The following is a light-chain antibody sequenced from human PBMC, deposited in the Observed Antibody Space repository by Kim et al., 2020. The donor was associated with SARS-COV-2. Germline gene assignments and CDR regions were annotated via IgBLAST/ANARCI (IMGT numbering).Light chain of an antibody. J-gene: IGKJ4*01. CDR3: QHYDNRVT. CDR1: QTISSN. CDR2: GPS. Sequence: VAPGERATLSCGCSQTISSNFAWYQKRPDQAPRLLIYGPSTRATGIPARFSGSGSGTEFTLTISSLQSEDVAVYYCQHYDNRVTFGGGTKVDIK. V-gene: IGKV3-15*01.